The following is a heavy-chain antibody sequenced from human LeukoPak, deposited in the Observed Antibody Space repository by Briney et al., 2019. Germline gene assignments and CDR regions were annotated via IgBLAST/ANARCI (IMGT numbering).Heavy chain of an antibody. CDR1: GYTLTELS. CDR3: ATVKGRSGIAAARGDYFDY. D-gene: IGHD6-13*01. J-gene: IGHJ4*02. V-gene: IGHV1-24*01. CDR2: FDPEDGET. Sequence: ASVKVSCKVSGYTLTELSMHWVRQAPGKGLEWMGGFDPEDGETIYAQKFQGRVTMTEDTSTDTAYMELSSLRSEDTAMYYCATVKGRSGIAAARGDYFDYWGQGTLVTVSS.